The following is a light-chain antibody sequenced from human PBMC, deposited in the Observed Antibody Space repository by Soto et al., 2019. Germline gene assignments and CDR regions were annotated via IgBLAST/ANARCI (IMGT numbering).Light chain of an antibody. J-gene: IGLJ1*01. CDR3: SSYTSIFTYV. CDR1: SNDVSGYNH. CDR2: DVT. V-gene: IGLV2-14*01. Sequence: QSVLTQPASDSGSPGQSITISCTGTSNDVSGYNHVAWNQQHPGKAPKRVIYDVTNRPSGVSDRFSGSKSGNTASLTISGLQAEDEADYYCSSYTSIFTYVFGTGTKVTV.